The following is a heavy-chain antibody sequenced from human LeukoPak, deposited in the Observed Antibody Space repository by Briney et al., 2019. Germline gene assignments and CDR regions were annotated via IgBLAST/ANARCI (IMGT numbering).Heavy chain of an antibody. D-gene: IGHD3-3*01. V-gene: IGHV1-46*01. CDR2: MHPTGDST. CDR3: ARHDFDLPMIYSFFVH. Sequence: GASVKVSCKASGYTFTKYYMNWVRQAPGQGLEWMGIMHPTGDSTNYAQKFQGRVTLTRDTSTGTFYMELSSLTSEGTAVYYCARHDFDLPMIYSFFVHWGQGTLVTVSS. J-gene: IGHJ5*02. CDR1: GYTFTKYY.